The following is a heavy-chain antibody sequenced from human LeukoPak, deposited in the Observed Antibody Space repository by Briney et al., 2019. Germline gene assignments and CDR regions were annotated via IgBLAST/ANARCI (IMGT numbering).Heavy chain of an antibody. CDR1: GDSRDYHK. Sequence: SETLSLTCTVSGDSRDYHKWNWIRQPXXXXLEWLGYIYYSGSTNYNPALKSRVTISVDTSKNQFSLKLNSVTSADTAVYYCAREWSAFDFWGQGTMVTVSS. CDR3: AREWSAFDF. CDR2: IYYSGST. D-gene: IGHD3-3*01. J-gene: IGHJ3*01. V-gene: IGHV4-59*11.